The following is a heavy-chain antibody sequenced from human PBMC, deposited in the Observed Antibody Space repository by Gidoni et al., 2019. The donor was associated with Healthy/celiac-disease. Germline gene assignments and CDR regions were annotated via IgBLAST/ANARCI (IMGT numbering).Heavy chain of an antibody. Sequence: QVQLVQSGAEVKKPGASVKVSCKASGYTFPSYGISWVQQAPGQGLEWMGWISAYNGNTNYAQKLQGRVTMTTDTSTSTAYMELRSLRSDDTAVYYCARDLDYGDYPDAFDIWGQGTMVTVSS. CDR2: ISAYNGNT. D-gene: IGHD4-17*01. CDR3: ARDLDYGDYPDAFDI. J-gene: IGHJ3*02. V-gene: IGHV1-18*01. CDR1: GYTFPSYG.